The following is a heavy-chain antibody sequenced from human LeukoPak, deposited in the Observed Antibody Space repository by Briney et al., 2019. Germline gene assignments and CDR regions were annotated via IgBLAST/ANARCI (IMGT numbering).Heavy chain of an antibody. CDR3: ARDHYHGVGWFDP. Sequence: GGSLRLSCAASGFTFSTYWMTWVRQAPGKGLEWVANIKRDGSEKFYVDSVTGRFTISRDNAKNSLYLQMDSLRAEDTAVYYCARDHYHGVGWFDPWGQGTLVTVSS. D-gene: IGHD3-10*01. CDR2: IKRDGSEK. V-gene: IGHV3-7*01. CDR1: GFTFSTYW. J-gene: IGHJ5*02.